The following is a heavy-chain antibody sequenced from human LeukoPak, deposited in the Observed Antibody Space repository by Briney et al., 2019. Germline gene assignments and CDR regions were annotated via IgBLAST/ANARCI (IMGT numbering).Heavy chain of an antibody. Sequence: WGSLSLSCAASGGTFSSDSMNWVRQRQGKGLEWVSSISSSSSYIYYADSVMSRFTISTDNANNSQYLQMISLRAAATAVYYSARDLHNIVGATIRAFDIWGQGTMVTVSS. D-gene: IGHD1-26*01. V-gene: IGHV3-21*01. CDR2: ISSSSSYI. CDR3: ARDLHNIVGATIRAFDI. J-gene: IGHJ3*02. CDR1: GGTFSSDS.